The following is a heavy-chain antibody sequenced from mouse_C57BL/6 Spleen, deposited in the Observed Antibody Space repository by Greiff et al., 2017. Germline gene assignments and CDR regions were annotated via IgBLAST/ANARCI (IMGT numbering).Heavy chain of an antibody. D-gene: IGHD1-1*02. Sequence: EVKLVESGAGLVKPGGSLKLSCAASGFTFSSYAMSWVRQTPEKRLEWVAYISSGGDYIYYADTVKGRITLARDNARNTLYLQMSSLKSDDTSMYYCTRDTSGCYPFDYWGQGTTRTVSS. CDR3: TRDTSGCYPFDY. V-gene: IGHV5-9-1*02. CDR1: GFTFSSYA. J-gene: IGHJ2*01. CDR2: ISSGGDYI.